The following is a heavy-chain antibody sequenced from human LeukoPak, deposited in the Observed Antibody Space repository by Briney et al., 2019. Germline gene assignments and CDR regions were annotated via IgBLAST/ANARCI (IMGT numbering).Heavy chain of an antibody. V-gene: IGHV3-33*01. CDR3: ARDSSTFDY. Sequence: PGGSLRLSCAASGFTFSTYGMHWVRQAPGKGLEWVAVIWSDGSNKYYADSVKGRFTVSRDNSKNTLYLQMNNLRAGDTGVYYCARDSSTFDYWGQGSLVTVSS. J-gene: IGHJ4*02. CDR2: IWSDGSNK. CDR1: GFTFSTYG. D-gene: IGHD3-10*01.